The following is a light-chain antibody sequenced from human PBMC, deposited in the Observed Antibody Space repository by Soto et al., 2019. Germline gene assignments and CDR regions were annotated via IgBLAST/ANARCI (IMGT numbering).Light chain of an antibody. CDR3: GADHASGTKCVYV. J-gene: IGLJ1*01. V-gene: IGLV9-49*01. Sequence: QPVLTQPPSASASLGASVTLTCTVSSGYRNYKVDWYQQRPGKGPRFVMRVGTGGIVGSKGDGIPERFLVLGSGLNRNLTIRNIQEEDESDYYGGADHASGTKCVYVFGTGTKLTVL. CDR1: SGYRNYK. CDR2: VGTGGIVG.